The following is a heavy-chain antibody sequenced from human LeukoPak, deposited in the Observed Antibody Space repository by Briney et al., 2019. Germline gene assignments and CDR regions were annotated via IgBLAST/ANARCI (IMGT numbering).Heavy chain of an antibody. J-gene: IGHJ4*02. CDR1: GGSISSSNW. D-gene: IGHD3-3*01. V-gene: IGHV4-4*02. CDR3: ARHRSYYDFWSGQSFDY. Sequence: SETLSLTCAVSGGSISSSNWWSWVRQPPGKGLEWIGEIYHSGSTNYNPSLKSRVTISVDTSKNQFSLKLSSVTAADTAVYYCARHRSYYDFWSGQSFDYWGQGTLVTVSS. CDR2: IYHSGST.